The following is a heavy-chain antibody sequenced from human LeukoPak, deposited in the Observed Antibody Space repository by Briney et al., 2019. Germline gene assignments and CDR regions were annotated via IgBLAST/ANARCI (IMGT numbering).Heavy chain of an antibody. CDR3: ARVGRSSGWYFDY. D-gene: IGHD6-25*01. J-gene: IGHJ4*02. Sequence: ASVKVSYKASGYTFTGYYMHWVRQAPGQGLEWMGGIIPIFGTANYAQKFQGRVTITTDESTSTAYMELSSLRSEDTAVYYCARVGRSSGWYFDYWGQGTLVTVSS. V-gene: IGHV1-69*05. CDR1: GYTFTGYY. CDR2: IIPIFGTA.